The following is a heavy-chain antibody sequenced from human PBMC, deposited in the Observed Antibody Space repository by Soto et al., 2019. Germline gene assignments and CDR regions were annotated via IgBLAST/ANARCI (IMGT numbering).Heavy chain of an antibody. CDR1: GFSFSSYE. CDR2: ISISGSTQ. V-gene: IGHV3-48*03. CDR3: ARGPATIDY. Sequence: PGGSLRLSCVASGFSFSSYEMNWVRQAPGKGLEWVSYISISGSTQYYADSVKGRFTISRDSAKNSLYLQMNSLRAEDTALYYCARGPATIDYWGQGTLVTVSS. J-gene: IGHJ4*02.